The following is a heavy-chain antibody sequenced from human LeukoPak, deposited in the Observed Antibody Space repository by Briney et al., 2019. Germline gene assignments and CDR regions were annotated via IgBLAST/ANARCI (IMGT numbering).Heavy chain of an antibody. Sequence: KPSQTLSLTCTVSGGSISSYYWSWIRQPPGKGLEWIGYIYYSGSTNYNPSLKSRVTISVDTSKNQFSLKLSSVTAADTAVYYCASYSRGYSYGYWYFDLWGRGTLVTVSS. J-gene: IGHJ2*01. CDR1: GGSISSYY. CDR3: ASYSRGYSYGYWYFDL. CDR2: IYYSGST. V-gene: IGHV4-59*08. D-gene: IGHD5-18*01.